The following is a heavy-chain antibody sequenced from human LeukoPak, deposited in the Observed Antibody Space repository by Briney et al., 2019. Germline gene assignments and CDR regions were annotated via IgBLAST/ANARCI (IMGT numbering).Heavy chain of an antibody. CDR3: STLTSRGLTDS. Sequence: GGSLRLSCAASGFTFTNAWMNWVRQAPGKGLEWVGRIKSKADGETIDYAAPVKGRFTFSRDDSKNMLYLQMNSLKSEDTAVYYCSTLTSRGLTDSWGQGTLVTVSS. V-gene: IGHV3-15*07. D-gene: IGHD1-20*01. J-gene: IGHJ4*02. CDR1: GFTFTNAW. CDR2: IKSKADGETI.